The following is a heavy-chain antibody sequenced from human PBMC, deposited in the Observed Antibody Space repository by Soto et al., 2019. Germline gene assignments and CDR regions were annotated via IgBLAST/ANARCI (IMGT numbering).Heavy chain of an antibody. Sequence: SLRLSCAASGFTFSSYWMSWVRQAPGKGLEWVANIKQDGSEKYYVDSVKGRFTISRDNAKNSLYLQMNSLRAEDTAVYYCARLDHSVPKLGYCSGGSCYRYYFDYWGQGTLVTVSS. V-gene: IGHV3-7*01. CDR2: IKQDGSEK. CDR1: GFTFSSYW. J-gene: IGHJ4*02. D-gene: IGHD2-15*01. CDR3: ARLDHSVPKLGYCSGGSCYRYYFDY.